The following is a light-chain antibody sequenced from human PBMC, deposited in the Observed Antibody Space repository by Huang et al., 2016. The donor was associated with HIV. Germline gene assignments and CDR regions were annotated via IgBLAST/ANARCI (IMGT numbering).Light chain of an antibody. CDR3: QQYGSSPLT. V-gene: IGKV3-20*01. CDR2: GAS. CDR1: QSVRSSS. Sequence: DIVLTQSPGTLSLSPGERATLSCRASQSVRSSSLAWYQQTPGQAPRLLIFGASNRATASPDRFSGSGSATDVTLTISRLEPEDFAVYYCQQYGSSPLTFGGGTKVEIK. J-gene: IGKJ4*01.